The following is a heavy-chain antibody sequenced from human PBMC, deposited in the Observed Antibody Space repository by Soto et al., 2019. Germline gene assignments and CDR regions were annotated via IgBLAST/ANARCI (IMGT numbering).Heavy chain of an antibody. J-gene: IGHJ6*02. CDR1: GFTFDDYA. D-gene: IGHD2-2*01. Sequence: GGSLRLSCAASGFTFDDYAMHWVRQAPGKGLEWVSGISWNSGSIGYADSVKGRFTISRDNAKNSLYLQMKSLRAEDTALYYCAKDNSPPRYCSSTSCYYYYYYGMDVWGQGTTVTVSS. CDR2: ISWNSGSI. CDR3: AKDNSPPRYCSSTSCYYYYYYGMDV. V-gene: IGHV3-9*01.